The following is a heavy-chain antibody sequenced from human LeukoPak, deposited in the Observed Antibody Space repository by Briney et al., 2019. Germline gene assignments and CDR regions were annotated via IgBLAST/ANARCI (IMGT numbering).Heavy chain of an antibody. D-gene: IGHD6-13*01. J-gene: IGHJ6*03. CDR3: AREEQELVRDYYYYMYV. CDR1: GYTFCDYG. CDR2: ISYDGSHT. V-gene: IGHV3-30*01. Sequence: PGGSLRLSCAASGYTFCDYGMKWVRQAPGKGLEWVALISYDGSHTYYADSMKGRFTISRDNSRNVLYLQMTSLSGDDSAVYYCAREEQELVRDYYYYMYVWGKGTTVTVSS.